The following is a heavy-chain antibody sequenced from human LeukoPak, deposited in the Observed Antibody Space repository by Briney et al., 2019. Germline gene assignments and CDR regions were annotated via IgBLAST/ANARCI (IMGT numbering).Heavy chain of an antibody. Sequence: SETLSLTCTVSGGSISSYYWSWIRQPAGKGLEWIGRIYTSGSTNYNPSLKSRVTMSVDTSKNQFSLKLSSVTAADTAVYYCARDYYDSSGYYFDYWGRGTLVTVSS. CDR3: ARDYYDSSGYYFDY. J-gene: IGHJ4*02. CDR1: GGSISSYY. V-gene: IGHV4-4*07. D-gene: IGHD3-22*01. CDR2: IYTSGST.